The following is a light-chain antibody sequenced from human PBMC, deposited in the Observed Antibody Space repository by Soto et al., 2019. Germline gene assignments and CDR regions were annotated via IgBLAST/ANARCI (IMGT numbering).Light chain of an antibody. Sequence: EILLTQSPATLSLSPGEGATLSCRASQSIYSKLAWYQQRRGQTPRLLIYDASSRATGIPARFSGSGFGTEFTLIISRLQSEDFAVYYCQQYDSWPPLTFGGGTKVEIK. CDR3: QQYDSWPPLT. V-gene: IGKV3-15*01. J-gene: IGKJ4*01. CDR2: DAS. CDR1: QSIYSK.